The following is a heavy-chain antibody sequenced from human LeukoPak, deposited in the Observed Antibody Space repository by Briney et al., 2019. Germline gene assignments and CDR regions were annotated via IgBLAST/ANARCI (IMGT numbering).Heavy chain of an antibody. Sequence: GGSLRLSCAASGFTFSSYSMTWVRQAPGKGLEWVSYISSSSSTIYYADSVKGRFTISRDNAKNSLYLQMNSLRAEDTAVYYCARKPGIAVAGTFDYWGQGTLVTVSS. J-gene: IGHJ4*02. D-gene: IGHD6-19*01. V-gene: IGHV3-48*01. CDR2: ISSSSSTI. CDR1: GFTFSSYS. CDR3: ARKPGIAVAGTFDY.